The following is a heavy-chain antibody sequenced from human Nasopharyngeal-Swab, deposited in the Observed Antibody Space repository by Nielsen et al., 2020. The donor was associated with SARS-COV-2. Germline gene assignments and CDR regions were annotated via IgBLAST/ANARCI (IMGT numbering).Heavy chain of an antibody. CDR2: IYYSGST. Sequence: SETLSLTCTVSGGSISSGDYYWSWIRQPPGKGLEWIGYIYYSGSTYYNPSLKSRVTISVDTSKNQFSLKLSSVTAADTAVYYWARSVAGTVPYYGMDVWGQGTTVTVSS. D-gene: IGHD6-19*01. V-gene: IGHV4-30-4*01. J-gene: IGHJ6*02. CDR1: GGSISSGDYY. CDR3: ARSVAGTVPYYGMDV.